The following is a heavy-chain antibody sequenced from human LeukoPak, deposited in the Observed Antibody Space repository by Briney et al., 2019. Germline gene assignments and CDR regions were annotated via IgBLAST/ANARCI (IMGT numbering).Heavy chain of an antibody. D-gene: IGHD4-17*01. Sequence: ASVKVSCKASGYTFTSYDINWVRQATGQGLEWMGWISAYNGNTNYAQKLQGRVTMTTDTSTSTAYMELRSLRSDDTAVYYCARSDYGDYLVDYWGQGTLVTVSS. CDR3: ARSDYGDYLVDY. CDR1: GYTFTSYD. CDR2: ISAYNGNT. V-gene: IGHV1-18*01. J-gene: IGHJ4*02.